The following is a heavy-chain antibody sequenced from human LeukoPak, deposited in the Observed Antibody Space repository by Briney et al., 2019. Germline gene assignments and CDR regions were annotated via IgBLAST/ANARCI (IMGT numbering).Heavy chain of an antibody. CDR2: ISVYSGDT. J-gene: IGHJ4*02. CDR3: ARAPSFGDYGGDY. CDR1: GYNFTNYG. V-gene: IGHV1-18*01. Sequence: AASVKVSCKASGYNFTNYGISWVRQAPGHGLEWMGWISVYSGDTNYAHKLQDRVTMTTDTSTSTAFMELRGLRSDDTAFYYYARAPSFGDYGGDYWGQGTLVTVSS. D-gene: IGHD4-17*01.